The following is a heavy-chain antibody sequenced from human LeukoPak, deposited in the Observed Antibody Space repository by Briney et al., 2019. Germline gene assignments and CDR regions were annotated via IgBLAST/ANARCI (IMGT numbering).Heavy chain of an antibody. J-gene: IGHJ4*02. CDR1: GYSFTYW. D-gene: IGHD3-16*01. CDR3: ASARRGDYVWDY. Sequence: GESLKISCKGSGYSFTYWIGWVRQMPGKGLEWMGIIYSGDSHTKYSPSFQGRVTISVDKSITTAYLQWSSLEASDTAMYYCASARRGDYVWDYWGQGTLVTVSS. V-gene: IGHV5-51*01. CDR2: IYSGDSHT.